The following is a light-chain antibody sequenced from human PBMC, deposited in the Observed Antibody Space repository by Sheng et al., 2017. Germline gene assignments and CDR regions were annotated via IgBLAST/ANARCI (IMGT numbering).Light chain of an antibody. J-gene: IGKJ3*01. CDR3: QQRSNWPWMGLT. CDR2: DAS. CDR1: QSVSSY. Sequence: EIVLTQSPATLSLSPGERATLSCRASQSVSSYLAWYQQKPGQAPRLLIYDASNRATGIPARFSGSGSGTDFTLTISSLEPEDFAVYYCQQRSNWPWMGLTFGPGTKVDIK. V-gene: IGKV3-11*01.